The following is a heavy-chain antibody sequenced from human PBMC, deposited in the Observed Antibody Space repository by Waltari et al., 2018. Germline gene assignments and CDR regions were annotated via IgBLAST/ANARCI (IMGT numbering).Heavy chain of an antibody. Sequence: QVQLQESGPGLVKPSQTLSLTCTVSGGSISSGSYYWSWIRQPAGKGLEWIGRIYTRGSTNYNPSLKRRVTISVDTSKNQFSLKLSSVTAADTAVYYCARGVMSSSPHHDAFDIWGQGTMVTVSS. D-gene: IGHD6-6*01. CDR3: ARGVMSSSPHHDAFDI. CDR2: IYTRGST. J-gene: IGHJ3*02. CDR1: GGSISSGSYY. V-gene: IGHV4-61*02.